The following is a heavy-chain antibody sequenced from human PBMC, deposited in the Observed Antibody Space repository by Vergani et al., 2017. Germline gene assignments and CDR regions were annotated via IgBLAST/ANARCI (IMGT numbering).Heavy chain of an antibody. CDR3: ARVMVGCSRTNCVADH. CDR2: IDPNSVDT. CDR1: GFTFTSYH. J-gene: IGHJ4*02. D-gene: IGHD2-2*01. Sequence: QVQLVQSGAEVKKPGASVRVSCKASGFTFTSYHIPWVRQAPGQGLDWLGRIDPNSVDTRYSQRFQDRVTITRDTAINTAYMEMTRRRPDDTAIYYCARVMVGCSRTNCVADHWGQGTLVTVSS. V-gene: IGHV1-2*06.